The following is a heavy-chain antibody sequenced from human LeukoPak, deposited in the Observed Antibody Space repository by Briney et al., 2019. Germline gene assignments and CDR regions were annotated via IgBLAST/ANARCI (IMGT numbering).Heavy chain of an antibody. Sequence: SESLSLTCAVSGGSIGSGGFSWSWIRLPPGKGLECTGYIYHSGITYYNPSLKSRVTISIDRPKNQFSLTLSSVTAADTAVYYCARGSGFYYGSGSPPTAVDVWGQGTTVTVSS. J-gene: IGHJ6*02. CDR3: ARGSGFYYGSGSPPTAVDV. CDR1: GGSIGSGGFS. CDR2: IYHSGIT. V-gene: IGHV4-30-2*01. D-gene: IGHD3-10*01.